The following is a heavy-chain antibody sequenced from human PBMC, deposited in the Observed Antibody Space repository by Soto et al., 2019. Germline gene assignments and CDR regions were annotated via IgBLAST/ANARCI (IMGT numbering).Heavy chain of an antibody. CDR2: IYWNDDK. Sequence: QITLKESGPTLVKPTQTLTLTCTFSGFSLSTSEVGVGWIRHPPGKALAWLALIYWNDDKRYSPSLKSRLTISKDTSNSQVVLAMTNMDPVDTATYSCAHRRGLLEAVANWFDPWGQGTLVTVSS. CDR1: GFSLSTSEVG. D-gene: IGHD3-10*01. J-gene: IGHJ5*02. CDR3: AHRRGLLEAVANWFDP. V-gene: IGHV2-5*01.